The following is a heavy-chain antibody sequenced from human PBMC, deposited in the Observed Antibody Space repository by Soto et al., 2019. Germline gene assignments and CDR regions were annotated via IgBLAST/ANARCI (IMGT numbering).Heavy chain of an antibody. CDR3: ASAGAAPYYSYGMDV. CDR2: LSTYNGDT. V-gene: IGHV1-18*01. J-gene: IGHJ6*02. Sequence: QVKLVQSGAEVRKPGASVKVSCKASGYTFSTSGMSWLRQAPGQGLEWMGWLSTYNGDTNDAPKFQDSVTMTSDTSTSTVYMELRSLRSDDTAVYYCASAGAAPYYSYGMDVWGQGTRVTVSS. D-gene: IGHD2-15*01. CDR1: GYTFSTSG.